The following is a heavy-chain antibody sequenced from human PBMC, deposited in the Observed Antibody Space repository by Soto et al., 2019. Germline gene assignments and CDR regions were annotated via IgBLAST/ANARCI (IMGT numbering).Heavy chain of an antibody. CDR3: ATASYYDFWSGSKAGMDV. J-gene: IGHJ6*02. CDR1: GYTLTELS. CDR2: FDPEDGET. D-gene: IGHD3-3*01. Sequence: ASVKVSCKVSGYTLTELSMHWVRQAPGKGLEWMGGFDPEDGETIYAQKFQGRVTMTEDTSTDTAYMELSSLRSEDTAVYYCATASYYDFWSGSKAGMDVWGQGTTVTVSS. V-gene: IGHV1-24*01.